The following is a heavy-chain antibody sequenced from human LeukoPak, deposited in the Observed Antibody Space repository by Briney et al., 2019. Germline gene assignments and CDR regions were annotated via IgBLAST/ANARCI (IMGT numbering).Heavy chain of an antibody. V-gene: IGHV3-23*01. CDR2: ISGGGGNT. Sequence: PGGSLRLSCAASGFAFSSCAMSWVRQAPGKGLEWVSAISGGGGNTYYADSVKGRFTISRDNSKNTLYLQMNSLRAEDTAVYYCGKNRYSGSLSPFDIWGQGTMVTVSS. J-gene: IGHJ3*02. CDR3: GKNRYSGSLSPFDI. D-gene: IGHD1-26*01. CDR1: GFAFSSCA.